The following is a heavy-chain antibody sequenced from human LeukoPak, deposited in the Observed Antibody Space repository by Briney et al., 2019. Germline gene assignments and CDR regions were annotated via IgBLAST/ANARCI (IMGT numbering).Heavy chain of an antibody. V-gene: IGHV4-34*01. J-gene: IGHJ6*02. CDR1: GGSFSDYE. CDR2: VNPSGFA. CDR3: ARAVHGFQSGYSLGATLPYYYGMDV. Sequence: SETLSLTCAVYGGSFSDYEWSWIRQPPGGRLEWIGQVNPSGFATYNPSLKRPVTISRDTSKNQFSLKLSSVTAADTAVYYCARAVHGFQSGYSLGATLPYYYGMDVWGQGTTVTVSS. D-gene: IGHD3-3*01.